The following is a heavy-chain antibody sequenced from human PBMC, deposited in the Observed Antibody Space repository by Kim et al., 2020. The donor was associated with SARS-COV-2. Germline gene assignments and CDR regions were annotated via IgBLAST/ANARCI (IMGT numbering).Heavy chain of an antibody. CDR2: T. Sequence: TNYAQKLQGRVTMTTDTSTSTAYMELRSLRSDDTAVYYCARDLIAADSDYWGQGTLVTVSS. D-gene: IGHD6-13*01. CDR3: ARDLIAADSDY. V-gene: IGHV1-18*01. J-gene: IGHJ4*02.